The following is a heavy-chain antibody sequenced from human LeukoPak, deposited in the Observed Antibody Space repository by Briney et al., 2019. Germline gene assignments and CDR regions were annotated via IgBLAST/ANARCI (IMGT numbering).Heavy chain of an antibody. Sequence: GGSLRLSCAASGFTFDNYAMHWVRQAPGKGLEWVAVISYDGSNKYYADSVKGRFTISRDNSKNTLYLQMNSLRAEDTAVYYCAKAPPYGTIDYWGQGTLVTVSS. CDR1: GFTFDNYA. V-gene: IGHV3-30*18. J-gene: IGHJ4*02. CDR3: AKAPPYGTIDY. CDR2: ISYDGSNK. D-gene: IGHD3-10*01.